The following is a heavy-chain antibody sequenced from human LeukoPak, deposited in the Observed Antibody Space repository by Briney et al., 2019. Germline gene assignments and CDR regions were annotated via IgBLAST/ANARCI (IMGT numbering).Heavy chain of an antibody. Sequence: GASVKVSCKASGYSLTGYYMHWVRQAPGQGLEWMGWINPNSGGTNCAQKFQGRVTMTRDTSTSTAYMELTWLRSDDTAVYCCARGNSITGTSYYGMDVWGQGTTVTVSS. CDR3: ARGNSITGTSYYGMDV. CDR1: GYSLTGYY. V-gene: IGHV1-2*02. J-gene: IGHJ6*02. CDR2: INPNSGGT. D-gene: IGHD1-7*01.